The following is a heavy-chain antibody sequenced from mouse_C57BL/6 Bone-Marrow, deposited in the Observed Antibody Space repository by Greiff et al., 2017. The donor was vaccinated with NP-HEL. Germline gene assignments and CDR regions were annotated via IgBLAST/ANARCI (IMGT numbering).Heavy chain of an antibody. Sequence: VKLQQPGAELVKPGASVKLSCKASGYTFTSYWMQWVKQRPGQGLEWIGEIDPSDSYTNYNQKFKGKATLTVDTSSSTAYMQLSSLTSEDSAVYYCASSTYYSNYVGDYYAMDYWGQGTSVTVSS. CDR1: GYTFTSYW. D-gene: IGHD2-5*01. V-gene: IGHV1-50*01. CDR2: IDPSDSYT. J-gene: IGHJ4*01. CDR3: ASSTYYSNYVGDYYAMDY.